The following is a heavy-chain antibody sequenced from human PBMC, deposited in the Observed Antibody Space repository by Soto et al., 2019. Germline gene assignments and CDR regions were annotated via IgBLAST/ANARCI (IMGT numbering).Heavy chain of an antibody. V-gene: IGHV1-69*12. CDR2: IIPIFGTA. J-gene: IGHJ6*02. Sequence: QVQLVQSGAEVKKPGSSVKVSCKASGGTFSSYAISWVRQAPGQVLEWMGGIIPIFGTANYAQKFQGRVMITADESTSTAYMEMSSRRSEDTAVYYCANPPSSNRYYYGMDVWGQGTTVTVSS. CDR1: GGTFSSYA. D-gene: IGHD4-4*01. CDR3: ANPPSSNRYYYGMDV.